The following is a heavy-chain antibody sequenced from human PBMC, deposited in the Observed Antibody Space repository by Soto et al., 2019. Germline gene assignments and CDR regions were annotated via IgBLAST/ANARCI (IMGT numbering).Heavy chain of an antibody. CDR3: TRPGDTITYYMDV. V-gene: IGHV3-73*01. D-gene: IGHD5-12*01. Sequence: KVSCAASGFTFSGSAMHWVRQASGKGLEWVGRIRSKANSYATAYAASVKGRFTISRDDSKNTAYLQMNSLKTEDTAVYYCTRPGDTITYYMDVWGKGTTVTVSS. CDR2: IRSKANSYAT. J-gene: IGHJ6*03. CDR1: GFTFSGSA.